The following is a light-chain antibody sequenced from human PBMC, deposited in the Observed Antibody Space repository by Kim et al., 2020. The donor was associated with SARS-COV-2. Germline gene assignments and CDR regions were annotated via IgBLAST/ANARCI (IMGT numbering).Light chain of an antibody. J-gene: IGLJ3*02. CDR1: SLRSYY. CDR2: GKN. Sequence: SSELNQDPAVSVALGQTVRITCQGDSLRSYYASWYQQKPGQAPVLVIYGKNNRPSGIPDRFSGSSSGNTASLTITGAQAEDEADYYCNSRDSSGNHWVFG. V-gene: IGLV3-19*01. CDR3: NSRDSSGNHWV.